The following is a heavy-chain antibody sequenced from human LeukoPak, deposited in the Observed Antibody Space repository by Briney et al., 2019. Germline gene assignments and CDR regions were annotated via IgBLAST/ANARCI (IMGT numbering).Heavy chain of an antibody. CDR2: IYGGGST. CDR1: GFTVSSNY. CDR3: ARVVHLAFGYFDY. V-gene: IGHV3-53*01. J-gene: IGHJ4*02. D-gene: IGHD3-10*01. Sequence: PGGSLRLSCAASGFTVSSNYMSWVRQAPGKGLEWVSVIYGGGSTYYADSVKGRFTISRDNSKNTLYLQMNSLRAEDTAVYYCARVVHLAFGYFDYWGQGTLVTVSS.